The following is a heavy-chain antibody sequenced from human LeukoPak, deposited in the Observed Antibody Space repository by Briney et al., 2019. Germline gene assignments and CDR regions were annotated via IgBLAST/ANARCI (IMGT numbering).Heavy chain of an antibody. V-gene: IGHV1-69*05. CDR1: GGTFSSYA. CDR2: IIPIFGTA. J-gene: IGHJ5*02. D-gene: IGHD3-10*01. CDR3: ASGSGSYHNWFDP. Sequence: SVKVSCKASGGTFSSYAISWVRQAPGQGLEWMGGIIPIFGTANYAQKFQGRVTITTDESTSTAYMELSSLRSEDTAVYYCASGSGSYHNWFDPWGQGTLATVSS.